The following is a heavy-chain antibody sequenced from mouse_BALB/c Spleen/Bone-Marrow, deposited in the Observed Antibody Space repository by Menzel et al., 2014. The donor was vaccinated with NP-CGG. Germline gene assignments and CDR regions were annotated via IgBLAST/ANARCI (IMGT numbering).Heavy chain of an antibody. D-gene: IGHD1-1*01. CDR2: INPDSSTI. Sequence: DVHLAESGGGLVQPGGSPKLSCAASGFDFSRYWMSWVRQAPGKGLERIGEINPDSSTINYTPPLKDKFIISRDNANNTLYLQMSKVRSEDTALYYCARLNYYGNLFVWGAGTTVTVSS. CDR3: ARLNYYGNLFV. V-gene: IGHV4-1*02. CDR1: GFDFSRYW. J-gene: IGHJ1*01.